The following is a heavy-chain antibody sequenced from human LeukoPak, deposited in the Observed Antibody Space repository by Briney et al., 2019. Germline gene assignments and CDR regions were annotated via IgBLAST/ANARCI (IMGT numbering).Heavy chain of an antibody. J-gene: IGHJ3*02. V-gene: IGHV4-59*01. CDR3: ATTRSGYYGGDAFDI. D-gene: IGHD3-3*01. Sequence: SETLSLTCTVSGGSISSYYWSWIRQPPGKGLEWIGYIYYSGSTNYNPSLKSRVTISVDTSKNQFSLKLSSVTAADTAVYYCATTRSGYYGGDAFDIWGQGTMVTVSS. CDR1: GGSISSYY. CDR2: IYYSGST.